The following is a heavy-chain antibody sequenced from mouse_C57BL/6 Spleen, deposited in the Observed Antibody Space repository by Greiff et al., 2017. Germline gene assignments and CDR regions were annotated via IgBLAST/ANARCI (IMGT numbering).Heavy chain of an antibody. V-gene: IGHV1-39*01. CDR1: GYSFTDYY. CDR3: SRTDGYDLDY. CDR2: INPNYGTT. J-gene: IGHJ2*01. Sequence: QLQQSGPELVRPGASVKISCKASGYSFTDYYMDWVKQSPGKGLEWIGVINPNYGTTSYNQKFKGKATLTVDQSSSTAYMQLNSLTSEDSAVYYCSRTDGYDLDYWGQGTTLTVSS. D-gene: IGHD2-3*01.